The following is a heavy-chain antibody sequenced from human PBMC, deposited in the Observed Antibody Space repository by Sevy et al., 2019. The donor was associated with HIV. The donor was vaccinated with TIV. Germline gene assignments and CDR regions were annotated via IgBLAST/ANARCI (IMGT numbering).Heavy chain of an antibody. CDR2: IYYSGST. J-gene: IGHJ4*02. V-gene: IGHV4-59*01. CDR1: GGSISSYY. CDR3: AIQGQGFDY. Sequence: SETLSLTCTVSGGSISSYYWSWIRQPPGKGLERIGYIYYSGSTKYNPSLKSRVTISVDTSKNQFSLKLSSVTAADTAVYYCAIQGQGFDYWGQGTLVTVSS.